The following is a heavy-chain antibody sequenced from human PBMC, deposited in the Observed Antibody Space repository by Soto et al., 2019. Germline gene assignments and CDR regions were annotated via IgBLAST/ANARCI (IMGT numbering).Heavy chain of an antibody. J-gene: IGHJ5*01. V-gene: IGHV4-30-4*01. D-gene: IGHD2-15*01. CDR2: IYKSTTT. CDR3: ARGRYCLTGRCFPNWFDS. Sequence: SETLSLTCSVSGDSISTVDYFWTWIRQPPGQALEYIGYIYKSTTTYYNPSFESRVAISLDTSKSQFSLNVTSVTAADTAVYFCARGRYCLTGRCFPNWFDSWGQGXLVTVSS. CDR1: GDSISTVDYF.